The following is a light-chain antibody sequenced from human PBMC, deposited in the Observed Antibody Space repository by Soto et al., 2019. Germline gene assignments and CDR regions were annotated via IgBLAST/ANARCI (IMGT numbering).Light chain of an antibody. J-gene: IGKJ5*01. CDR2: GAT. CDR1: QSIRAY. Sequence: DIQMTQSPSSLSASVGDTVTISFLASQSIRAYLNWYQHKPGKAPNLLIYGATSLHSGVPSRFSGSGSGTDFSLTISSLQPEDSAVYYCQQRHMWPITFGQGTRLEIK. CDR3: QQRHMWPIT. V-gene: IGKV1-39*01.